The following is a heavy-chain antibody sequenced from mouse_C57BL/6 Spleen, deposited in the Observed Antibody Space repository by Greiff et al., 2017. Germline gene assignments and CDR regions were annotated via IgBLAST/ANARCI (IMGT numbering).Heavy chain of an antibody. Sequence: QVQLKESGAELARPGASVKLSCKASGYTFTSYGISWVKQRTGQGLEWIGEIYPRSGNTYYTEKFKGKATLTADKSSSTAYMELRSLTSEDSAVYFCARPTVDYAMDYWGQGTSVTVSS. CDR2: IYPRSGNT. CDR1: GYTFTSYG. D-gene: IGHD1-1*01. V-gene: IGHV1-81*01. J-gene: IGHJ4*01. CDR3: ARPTVDYAMDY.